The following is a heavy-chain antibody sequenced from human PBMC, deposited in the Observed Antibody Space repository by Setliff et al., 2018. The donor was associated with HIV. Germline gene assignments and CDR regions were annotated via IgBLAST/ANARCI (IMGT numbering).Heavy chain of an antibody. CDR3: ARGGSAMVPGRNYWYFDL. CDR2: ICNSGTT. CDR1: GGSISSHY. V-gene: IGHV4-59*11. Sequence: SETLSLTCTVSGGSISSHYWNWIRQPPGKGLEWIGYICNSGTTNYNPSLRSRVATSVDTSKNQFSLKLSSVTAVDTAVYFCARGGSAMVPGRNYWYFDLWGRGTLVTVSS. J-gene: IGHJ2*01. D-gene: IGHD5-18*01.